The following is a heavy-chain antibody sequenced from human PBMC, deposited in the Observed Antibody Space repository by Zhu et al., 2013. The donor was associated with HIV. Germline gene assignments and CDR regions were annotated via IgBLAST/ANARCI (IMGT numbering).Heavy chain of an antibody. V-gene: IGHV1-18*04. CDR1: GYTFTSYG. CDR3: AREGVVVPAAILGYYYGMDV. J-gene: IGHJ6*02. Sequence: QVQLVQSGAEVKKPGASVKVSCKASGYTFTSYGISWVRQAPGQGLEWMGWISAYNGNTNYAQKLQGRVTMTTDTSTSTAYMELRSLRSDDTAVYYCAREGVVVPAAILGYYYGMDVWGQGTTVTVSS. D-gene: IGHD2-2*01. CDR2: ISAYNGNT.